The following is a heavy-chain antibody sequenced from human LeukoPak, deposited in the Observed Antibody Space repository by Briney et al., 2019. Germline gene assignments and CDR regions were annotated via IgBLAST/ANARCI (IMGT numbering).Heavy chain of an antibody. V-gene: IGHV4-61*02. CDR2: IYTSGST. CDR3: ARDGGYSYGPPHYWYMDV. J-gene: IGHJ6*03. Sequence: PSESLSLTCTVSGGSISSGSYYWSWIRQPAGKGLEWIGPIYTSGSTNYNPSLKSRVTISVDTSKNQFSLKLSSVTAADTAVYYCARDGGYSYGPPHYWYMDVWGKGTTVTVSS. D-gene: IGHD5-18*01. CDR1: GGSISSGSYY.